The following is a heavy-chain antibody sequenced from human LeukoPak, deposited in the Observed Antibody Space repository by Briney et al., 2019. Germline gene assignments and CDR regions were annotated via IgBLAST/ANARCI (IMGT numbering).Heavy chain of an antibody. CDR3: VKDGGDYGDHSYYFDY. J-gene: IGHJ4*02. Sequence: GGSLRLSCAASGFTFNDFAMPWVRLTPGKGLEWVSGISWNSGRIGYADSVKGRFTISRDNAENSLYLQMNSLRTEDTALYYCVKDGGDYGDHSYYFDYWGQGTLVTVSS. CDR2: ISWNSGRI. CDR1: GFTFNDFA. V-gene: IGHV3-9*01. D-gene: IGHD4-17*01.